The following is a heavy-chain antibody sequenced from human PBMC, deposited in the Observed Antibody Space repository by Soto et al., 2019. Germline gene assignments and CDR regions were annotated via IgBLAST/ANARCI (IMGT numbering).Heavy chain of an antibody. CDR2: ISYDGSNK. D-gene: IGHD3-16*02. J-gene: IGHJ3*02. V-gene: IGHV3-30-3*01. CDR3: ARDSLPYDYVWGSYRPFDAFDI. Sequence: GGSLRLSCAASGFTFSSYDMHWVRQAPGKGLEWVAVISYDGSNKYYADSVKGRFTISRDNSKNTLYLQMNSLRAEDTAVYYCARDSLPYDYVWGSYRPFDAFDIWGQGTMVTVSS. CDR1: GFTFSSYD.